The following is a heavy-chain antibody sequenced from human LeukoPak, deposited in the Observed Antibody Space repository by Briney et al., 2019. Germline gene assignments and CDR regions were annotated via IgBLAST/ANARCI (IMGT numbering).Heavy chain of an antibody. V-gene: IGHV1-18*01. CDR1: GYTFITYG. CDR2: ITPYNGDT. J-gene: IGHJ4*02. Sequence: ASVKVSCKASGYTFITYGITWVRQAPGQGLKWMGWITPYNGDTNYAQNLQDRVTMTTDTSTSTAYMELRSLRSDDTAVYFCARADYGGNSELDYWGQGTLVTVSS. CDR3: ARADYGGNSELDY. D-gene: IGHD4-23*01.